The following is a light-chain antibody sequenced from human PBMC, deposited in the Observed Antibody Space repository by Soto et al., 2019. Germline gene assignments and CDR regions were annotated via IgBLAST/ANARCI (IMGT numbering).Light chain of an antibody. CDR3: SSYAGSSWV. CDR2: GVT. V-gene: IGLV2-14*01. J-gene: IGLJ3*02. CDR1: SSDVGAYYS. Sequence: QSALTQPASVSGSPGQSITISCTGTSSDVGAYYSVSWYQHHPGKAPKLIIYGVTNRPSGVSNRFSGSKSGNAASLTVSGLQGEDEADYYCSSYAGSSWVFGGGTQLTVL.